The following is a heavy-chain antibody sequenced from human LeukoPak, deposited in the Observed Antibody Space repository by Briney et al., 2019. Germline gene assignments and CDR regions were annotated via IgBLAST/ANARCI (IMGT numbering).Heavy chain of an antibody. J-gene: IGHJ3*02. CDR1: GFTFSDYY. CDR2: ISSSGSTI. CDR3: ARGKLFGELLTAFDI. Sequence: GGSLRLSCAASGFTFSDYYMSWIRQAPGKGLEWVSYISSSGSTIYYADSVRGRFTISRDNAKNSLYLQMNSLRAEDTAVYYCARGKLFGELLTAFDIWGQGTMVTVSS. D-gene: IGHD3-10*02. V-gene: IGHV3-11*01.